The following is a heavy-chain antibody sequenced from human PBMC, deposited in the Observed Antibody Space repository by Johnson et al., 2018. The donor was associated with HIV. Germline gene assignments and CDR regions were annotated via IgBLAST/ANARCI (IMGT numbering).Heavy chain of an antibody. D-gene: IGHD6-13*01. CDR2: IYSGGST. J-gene: IGHJ3*02. CDR3: FIAPDAFDI. V-gene: IGHV3-66*01. Sequence: VQLVESGGGVVQPGRSLRLSCAASGFTVSSNYMSWVRQAPGKGLEWVSVIYSGGSTYYADSVKGRFTISRDNSKNTLYLQMNSLRAEDTAVYYCFIAPDAFDIWGQGTMVTVSS. CDR1: GFTVSSNY.